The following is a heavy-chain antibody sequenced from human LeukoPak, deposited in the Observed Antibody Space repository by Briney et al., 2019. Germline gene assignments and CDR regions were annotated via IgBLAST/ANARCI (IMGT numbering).Heavy chain of an antibody. Sequence: GESLKISCKGSGYRFTSYWIGWVRQMPGKGLGWMGIIYPGDSDTRYSPSFQGQVTISADKSISTAYLQWSSLKASDTAMYYCARRDSSGYYYVGLFDYWGQGTLVTVSS. CDR2: IYPGDSDT. CDR3: ARRDSSGYYYVGLFDY. D-gene: IGHD3-22*01. V-gene: IGHV5-51*01. J-gene: IGHJ4*02. CDR1: GYRFTSYW.